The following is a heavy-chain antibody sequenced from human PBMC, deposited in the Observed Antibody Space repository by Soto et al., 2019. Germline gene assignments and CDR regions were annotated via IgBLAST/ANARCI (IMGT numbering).Heavy chain of an antibody. Sequence: PSETLSLTCTVSGGSISSGGYYWSWIRQHPGKGLEWIGYIYYSGSTYYNPSLKSRVTISVDTSKNQFSLKLSSVTAADTAVYYCARASYYDSSGYNVLQHWGQGTLVTVSS. CDR1: GGSISSGGYY. D-gene: IGHD3-22*01. CDR2: IYYSGST. CDR3: ARASYYDSSGYNVLQH. V-gene: IGHV4-31*03. J-gene: IGHJ1*01.